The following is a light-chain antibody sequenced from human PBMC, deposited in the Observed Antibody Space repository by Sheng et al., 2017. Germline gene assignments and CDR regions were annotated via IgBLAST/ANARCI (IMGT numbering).Light chain of an antibody. CDR1: ETVTSN. V-gene: IGKV3-15*01. CDR3: QQYHNWPPVT. Sequence: DTVMTQSPALLSASPGERVTLSCRASETVTSNLAWYQQKPGQAPRLLIYGASTRATGIPARFSGSGSGTEFTLTISSLQSEDFAVYYCQQYHNWPPVTFGGGTKVEFK. J-gene: IGKJ4*01. CDR2: GAS.